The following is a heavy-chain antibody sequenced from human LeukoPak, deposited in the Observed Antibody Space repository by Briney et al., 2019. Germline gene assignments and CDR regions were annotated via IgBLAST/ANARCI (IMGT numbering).Heavy chain of an antibody. CDR2: IIPILGIA. V-gene: IGHV1-69*04. D-gene: IGHD5-24*01. CDR1: GGTFSSYA. Sequence: SVKVSCKASGGTFSSYAISWVRRAPGQGLEWMGRIIPILGIANYAQKFQGRVTITADKSTSTAYMELRSLRSEDTAVYYCASGIDGSSTDFDYWGQETLVTVSS. J-gene: IGHJ4*02. CDR3: ASGIDGSSTDFDY.